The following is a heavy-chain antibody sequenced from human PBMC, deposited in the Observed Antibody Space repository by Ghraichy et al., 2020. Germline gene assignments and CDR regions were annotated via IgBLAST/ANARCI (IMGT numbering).Heavy chain of an antibody. Sequence: SETLSLTCTVSGGSISSGYYYWTWIRQPPGKGLEWIGYIYYSGSTYYNPSLKRRVSISEDTSKNRFSLKLSSVTAADTAVYYCARGTAVAGTLYDYWGQGTLVTVSS. CDR3: ARGTAVAGTLYDY. J-gene: IGHJ4*02. CDR1: GGSISSGYYY. D-gene: IGHD6-19*01. CDR2: IYYSGST. V-gene: IGHV4-30-4*01.